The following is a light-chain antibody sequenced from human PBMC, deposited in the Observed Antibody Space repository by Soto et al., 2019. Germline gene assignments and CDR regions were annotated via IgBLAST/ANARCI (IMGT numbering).Light chain of an antibody. CDR2: AAS. CDR1: QGISNA. J-gene: IGKJ1*01. Sequence: DITLTHSQSSLSVSGGERSTIXVRASQGISNALAWYQQRPGKVPKLLMYAASTLQSGVPSRFSGSGSGTDFTLTISSLQPEDVATYYCQKYDSAPTFGQGTKVDI. V-gene: IGKV1-27*01. CDR3: QKYDSAPT.